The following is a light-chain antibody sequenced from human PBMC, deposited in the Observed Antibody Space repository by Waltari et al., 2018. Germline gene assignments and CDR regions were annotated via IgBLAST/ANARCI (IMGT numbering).Light chain of an antibody. CDR3: QHYVRLPAT. J-gene: IGKJ1*01. Sequence: EIVLTQSPGTLSLSPGERATLSCRASQSVSRTLAWYQQKPGQAPKLLIYGASIRATGIPDSFTGSGSGTDFSLTSSSLEPEDVAIYFCQHYVRLPATFGQGTKVEIK. V-gene: IGKV3-20*01. CDR2: GAS. CDR1: QSVSRT.